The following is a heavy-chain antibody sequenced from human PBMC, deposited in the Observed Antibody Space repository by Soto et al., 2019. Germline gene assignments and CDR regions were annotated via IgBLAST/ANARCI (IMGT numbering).Heavy chain of an antibody. CDR2: INPNSGGT. J-gene: IGHJ4*02. CDR1: GYTFTGYY. Sequence: GASVKVSCKASGYTFTGYYRHWVRQAPGQGLEWMGWINPNSGGTNYAQKFQGWVTMTRDTSISTAYMELSRLRSDDTAVYYCARVPPKLRHQYYFDYWGQGTLVTVSS. V-gene: IGHV1-2*04. D-gene: IGHD2-15*01. CDR3: ARVPPKLRHQYYFDY.